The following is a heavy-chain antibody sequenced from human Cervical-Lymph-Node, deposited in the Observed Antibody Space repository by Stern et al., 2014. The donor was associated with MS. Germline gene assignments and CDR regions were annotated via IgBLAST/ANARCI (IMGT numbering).Heavy chain of an antibody. CDR1: RGTFSSYA. D-gene: IGHD1-7*01. J-gene: IGHJ4*02. CDR3: AIGELLSRFDS. Sequence: VQLVESEAEVKKPGSTVKVSCKASRGTFSSYAISWLRQAPGQGLEWMGGIIPMFGKPNYVQKFQGRVTITGDESTSTAYMELSSLTSEDTAVYYCAIGELLSRFDSWGQGTLVTVSS. V-gene: IGHV1-69*01. CDR2: IIPMFGKP.